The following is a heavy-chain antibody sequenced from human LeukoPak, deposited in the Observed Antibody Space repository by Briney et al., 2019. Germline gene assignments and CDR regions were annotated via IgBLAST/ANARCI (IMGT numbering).Heavy chain of an antibody. V-gene: IGHV4-4*07. CDR2: IYTSGSN. D-gene: IGHD3-10*01. CDR1: GGSISSYY. Sequence: SETLSLTCTVSGGSISSYYWSWIRQPAGKGLEWIGRIYTSGSNNYNPSLKSRVTMSVDTSKNQFSLKLSSVTAADTAMYYCARSGTTYYYGSGLFFWGQGTLVTVSS. J-gene: IGHJ4*02. CDR3: ARSGTTYYYGSGLFF.